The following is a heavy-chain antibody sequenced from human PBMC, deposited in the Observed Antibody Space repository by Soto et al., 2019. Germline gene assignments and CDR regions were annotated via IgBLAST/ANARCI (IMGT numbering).Heavy chain of an antibody. CDR3: AREFSNSPEAFDS. D-gene: IGHD6-6*01. CDR1: GGFNSSDH. Sequence: SATLSLPCTFSGGFNSSDHWSWIRQPPGKGLEWIGYIYYTGSTNYNPSLKSRVTISIDTSRNQFSLKLTSVTAADTAVYYCAREFSNSPEAFDSWGQGSLVTVSS. V-gene: IGHV4-59*01. J-gene: IGHJ4*02. CDR2: IYYTGST.